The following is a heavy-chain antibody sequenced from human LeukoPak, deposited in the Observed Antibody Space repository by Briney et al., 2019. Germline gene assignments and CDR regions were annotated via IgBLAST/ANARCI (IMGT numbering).Heavy chain of an antibody. D-gene: IGHD4-17*01. CDR3: AREWAWPADYGDSHAFDI. J-gene: IGHJ3*02. CDR2: IYYSGST. CDR1: GGSISSGDYY. Sequence: PSETLSLTCTVSGGSISSGDYYWGWLRQPPGKGLEWIGYIYYSGSTSYNPSLKSRVSISVDTSKNQFSLKLSSVTAAATAVYYCAREWAWPADYGDSHAFDIWGQGTMVTVSS. V-gene: IGHV4-30-4*01.